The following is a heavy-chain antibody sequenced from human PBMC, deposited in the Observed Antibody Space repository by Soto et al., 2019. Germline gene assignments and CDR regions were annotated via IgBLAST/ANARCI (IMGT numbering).Heavy chain of an antibody. V-gene: IGHV3-15*07. D-gene: IGHD2-15*01. Sequence: EVQLVESGGGLVKPGGSLRLSCVASGFSITNAWMNWVRQAPGKGLEWVGRIKRKIDGETTDYAAPVIGRFTISRDESKNMLYLQMNSLKADDTALYYCTTGSVEGVWGQGTTVTVSS. CDR1: GFSITNAW. CDR3: TTGSVEGV. CDR2: IKRKIDGETT. J-gene: IGHJ6*02.